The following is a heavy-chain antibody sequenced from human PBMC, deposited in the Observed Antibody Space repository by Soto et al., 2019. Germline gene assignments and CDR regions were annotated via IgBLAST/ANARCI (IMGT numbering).Heavy chain of an antibody. J-gene: IGHJ5*02. CDR2: IYYSGST. CDR1: GGSISSSSYY. V-gene: IGHV4-39*01. CDR3: ARHMDIGNWFDP. Sequence: QLQLQESGPGLVKPSETLSLTCTVSGGSISSSSYYWGWIRQPPGKGLEWIGSIYYSGSTYYNPSLKSRVTISADTSKNQFSLKLSSVTAADTAVYYCARHMDIGNWFDPWGQGTLVTVSS. D-gene: IGHD2-2*03.